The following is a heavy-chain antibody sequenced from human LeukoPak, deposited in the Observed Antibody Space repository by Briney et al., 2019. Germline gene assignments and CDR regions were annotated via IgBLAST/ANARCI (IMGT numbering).Heavy chain of an antibody. J-gene: IGHJ4*02. CDR1: GAPVRSYY. CDR2: IYNSGST. V-gene: IGHV4-59*02. D-gene: IGHD3-3*01. Sequence: SETLSLTCTVSGAPVRSYYWNWIRQSPGRGLEWVGYIYNSGSTNYNPSLKSRVTISVDTPKNQLSLRLSSVTAADTAIYYCAREVDDFCSGLYCYAWLFDFWGQGTLVTVSS. CDR3: AREVDDFCSGLYCYAWLFDF.